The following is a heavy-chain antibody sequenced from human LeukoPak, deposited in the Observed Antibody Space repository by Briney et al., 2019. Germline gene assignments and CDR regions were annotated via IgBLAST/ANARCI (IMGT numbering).Heavy chain of an antibody. CDR2: IIPILGIA. CDR1: GGTFSSYA. CDR3: ARDRAYCGGDCYSDY. V-gene: IGHV1-69*04. J-gene: IGHJ4*02. Sequence: GASVKVSCKASGGTFSSYAISWVRQAPGQGLEWMGRIIPILGIANYAQKFQGRVTITADKSTSTVYMELSSLRSEDTAVYYCARDRAYCGGDCYSDYWGQGTLVTVSS. D-gene: IGHD2-21*02.